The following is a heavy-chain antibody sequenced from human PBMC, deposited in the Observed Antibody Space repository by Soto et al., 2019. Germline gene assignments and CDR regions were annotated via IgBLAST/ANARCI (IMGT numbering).Heavy chain of an antibody. J-gene: IGHJ4*02. Sequence: SETLSLTCTVSGGSISSYYWNWIRPPPGKGLEWIGYIYNSGNTNYNPSLRSRVIISIDTSKSQFSLKLTSVTAADTAVYYCAAPPRYWGQGTLVTVSS. CDR3: AAPPRY. D-gene: IGHD6-6*01. V-gene: IGHV4-59*01. CDR2: IYNSGNT. CDR1: GGSISSYY.